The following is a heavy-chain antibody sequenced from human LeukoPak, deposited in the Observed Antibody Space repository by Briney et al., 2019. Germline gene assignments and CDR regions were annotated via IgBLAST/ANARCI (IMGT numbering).Heavy chain of an antibody. J-gene: IGHJ5*02. CDR3: AREGLDQWFDP. V-gene: IGHV4-59*01. CDR1: GGSISSYH. D-gene: IGHD5/OR15-5a*01. Sequence: SSETLSLTCTVSGGSISSYHWSWIRQPPGKGLEWIGYIYYSGSTNYNPSLKSRVTISVDTSKDQFSLKLSSVTAADTAVYYCAREGLDQWFDPWGQGTLVTVSS. CDR2: IYYSGST.